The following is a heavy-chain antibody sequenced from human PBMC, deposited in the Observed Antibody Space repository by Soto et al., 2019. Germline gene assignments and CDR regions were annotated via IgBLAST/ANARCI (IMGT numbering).Heavy chain of an antibody. V-gene: IGHV1-18*01. Sequence: ASVKVSCKASGYTFTSYGISCVRQAPGQGLEWMGGISASNGSTTYAQKLQGRVTMTTDTSTSTVYLDLSSLRSEDTAVYYCTREVVVTVKNNYDGMAVWGQGTTVTVSS. J-gene: IGHJ6*02. CDR3: TREVVVTVKNNYDGMAV. CDR2: ISASNGST. CDR1: GYTFTSYG. D-gene: IGHD2-21*02.